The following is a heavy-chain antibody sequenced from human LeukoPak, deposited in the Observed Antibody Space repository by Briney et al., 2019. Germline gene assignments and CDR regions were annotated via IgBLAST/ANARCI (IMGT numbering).Heavy chain of an antibody. CDR1: GGSFSGHY. CDR2: IYYSGST. V-gene: IGHV4-59*08. CDR3: ARHIRGLDV. Sequence: PSETLSLTCAVYGGSFSGHYCSWIRQPPGKGLEWIGYIYYSGSTNYNPSLKSRVTISVDTSKNQFSLKLSSVTAADTAVYYCARHIRGLDVWGQGTTVTVSS. J-gene: IGHJ6*02.